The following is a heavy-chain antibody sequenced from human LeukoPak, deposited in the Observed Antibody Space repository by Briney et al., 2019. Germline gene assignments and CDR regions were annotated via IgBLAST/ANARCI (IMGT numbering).Heavy chain of an antibody. J-gene: IGHJ3*02. V-gene: IGHV4-4*07. CDR3: ARGRYCSADICSGGDAFDI. Sequence: SETLSLTCTVSGGSINNYYWSWIRQPAGKGLEWIRRIYTRGSTNYNPSLKSRVAMSVDTSKNQFSLKLSSVTAADTAVYYCARGRYCSADICSGGDAFDIWGQGTMVSVSS. CDR2: IYTRGST. D-gene: IGHD2-15*01. CDR1: GGSINNYY.